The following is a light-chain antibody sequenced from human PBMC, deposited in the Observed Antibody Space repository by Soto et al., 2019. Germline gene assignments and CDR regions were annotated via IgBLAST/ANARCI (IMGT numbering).Light chain of an antibody. J-gene: IGKJ2*01. CDR3: QQYNSPAT. CDR1: QSFSRW. CDR2: DAS. Sequence: DIQLPKSPPSLSASVGDRVTISSRASQSFSRWLAWYQQKPGKAPKVLIYDASSLESGVPSRFSGSGFGTEFTLTINSLQPDDSATYYCQQYNSPATFGQGTKLEIK. V-gene: IGKV1-5*01.